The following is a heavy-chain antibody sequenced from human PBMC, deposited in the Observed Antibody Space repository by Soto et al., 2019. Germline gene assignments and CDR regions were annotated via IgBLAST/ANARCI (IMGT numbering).Heavy chain of an antibody. D-gene: IGHD3-3*01. CDR2: ISHIGSS. V-gene: IGHV4-34*01. J-gene: IGHJ5*02. Sequence: SETLSLTCAVSGGSFSDYYWSWIRQPPGKGLEWIGEISHIGSSNYNPSLKSRVTISLDTSRNQFSLKLRSVSAADTAVHYCAREVSIFGVLHPVGSWGRGTLVTVSS. CDR3: AREVSIFGVLHPVGS. CDR1: GGSFSDYY.